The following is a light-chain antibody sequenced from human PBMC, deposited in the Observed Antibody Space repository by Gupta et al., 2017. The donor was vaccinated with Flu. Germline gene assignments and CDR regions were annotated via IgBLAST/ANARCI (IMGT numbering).Light chain of an antibody. CDR3: QQEGSSPRT. V-gene: IGKV3-20*01. Sequence: VTLSWSPGERATRSCRARQRVRSSYLAWYQQKPGQAPRLLIYGASSRATGIPDRFSGSGSGTDFTLTISRLEPEDFAVYYCQQEGSSPRTFGQGTKVEIK. CDR1: QRVRSSY. CDR2: GAS. J-gene: IGKJ1*01.